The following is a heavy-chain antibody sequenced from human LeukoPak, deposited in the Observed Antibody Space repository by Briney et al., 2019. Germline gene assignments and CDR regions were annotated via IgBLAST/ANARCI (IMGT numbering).Heavy chain of an antibody. CDR2: ISYDGSNK. Sequence: HPGRSLRLSCAASGFTFSSYAMHWVRQAPGKGLEWVAVISYDGSNKYYADSVKGRFTISRDNSENTLHLQMNSLRGEDTAVYYCARDRGWLRPYYFDYWGQGTLVTVSS. CDR1: GFTFSSYA. J-gene: IGHJ4*02. CDR3: ARDRGWLRPYYFDY. D-gene: IGHD5-12*01. V-gene: IGHV3-30*04.